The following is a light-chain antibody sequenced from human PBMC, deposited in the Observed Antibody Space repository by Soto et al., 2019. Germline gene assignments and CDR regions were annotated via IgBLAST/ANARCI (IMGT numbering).Light chain of an antibody. V-gene: IGKV3-15*01. J-gene: IGKJ5*01. CDR2: GAS. CDR1: QSVNSK. CDR3: QQYNNWPPIT. Sequence: EIVMTQSPATLSVSPGERVTLSCRASQSVNSKVAWYQQKPGQAPRLLISGASTRATGIAARFSGSGSGTEFTLTISSLQSEDFAVYYCQQYNNWPPITFGQGTRLEIK.